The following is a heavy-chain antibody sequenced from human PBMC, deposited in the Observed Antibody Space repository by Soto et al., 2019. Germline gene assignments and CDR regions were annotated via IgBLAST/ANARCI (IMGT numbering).Heavy chain of an antibody. CDR2: ISAYNGNT. CDR3: AREIVDCSGGSCYSDVTDY. D-gene: IGHD2-15*01. CDR1: GYTFTGYY. J-gene: IGHJ4*02. Sequence: VSVKVSCKASGYTFTGYYMHWARQAPGKGLEWMGWISAYNGNTNYAQKLQGRVTMTTDTSTSTVYMELRSLRSDDTAVYYCAREIVDCSGGSCYSDVTDYWGQGTLVTVSS. V-gene: IGHV1-18*04.